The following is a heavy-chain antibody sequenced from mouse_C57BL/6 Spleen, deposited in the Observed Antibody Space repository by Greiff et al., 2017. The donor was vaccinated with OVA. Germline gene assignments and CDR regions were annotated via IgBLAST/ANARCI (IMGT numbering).Heavy chain of an antibody. Sequence: QVQLQQPGAELVKPGASVKMSCKASGYTFTSYWITWVKQRPGQGLEWIGDIYPGSGSTNYNEKFKSKATLTVDTSSSTAYMQLSSLTSEDSAVDYCASYYSNYVDWFAYWGKGTLVTVSA. CDR3: ASYYSNYVDWFAY. CDR2: IYPGSGST. J-gene: IGHJ3*01. V-gene: IGHV1-55*01. D-gene: IGHD2-5*01. CDR1: GYTFTSYW.